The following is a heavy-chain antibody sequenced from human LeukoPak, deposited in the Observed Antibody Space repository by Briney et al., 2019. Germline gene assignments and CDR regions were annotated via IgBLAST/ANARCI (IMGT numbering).Heavy chain of an antibody. CDR3: ARLLFPGDQFVGGDY. V-gene: IGHV3-30*02. Sequence: PGGSLRLSCAASGFTFSSYGMHWVRQAPGKGLEWVAFIRYDGSNKYYADSVKGRFTISRDNSKNTLYLQMNSLRAEDTAVYYCARLLFPGDQFVGGDYWGQGTLVTVSS. D-gene: IGHD2-21*02. J-gene: IGHJ4*02. CDR1: GFTFSSYG. CDR2: IRYDGSNK.